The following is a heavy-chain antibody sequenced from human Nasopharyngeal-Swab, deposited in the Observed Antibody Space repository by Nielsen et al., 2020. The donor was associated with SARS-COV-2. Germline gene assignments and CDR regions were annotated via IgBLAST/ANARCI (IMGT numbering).Heavy chain of an antibody. D-gene: IGHD3-10*01. J-gene: IGHJ6*02. CDR1: GYSFTRYW. CDR2: IYPGDSDT. V-gene: IGHV5-51*01. Sequence: TVSCKGSGYSFTRYWIGWVRQMPGKGLEWMGIIYPGDSDTRYSPSFQGQVTISADKSISTAYLQWSSLKASDTAMYYCARCGVDYYYYVMDVWGQGTTVTVSS. CDR3: ARCGVDYYYYVMDV.